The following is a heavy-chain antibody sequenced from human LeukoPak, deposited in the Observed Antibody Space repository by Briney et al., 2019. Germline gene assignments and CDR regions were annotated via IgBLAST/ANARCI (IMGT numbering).Heavy chain of an antibody. CDR3: ARGLWFGELLQDDAFDI. J-gene: IGHJ3*02. Sequence: SETLSLICTLSGGSITSGDNYWSWIRQPAGKGLEWIGRIYTSGSTNYNPSLKSRVTMSVDTSKNQFSLKLSSVTAADTAVYYCARGLWFGELLQDDAFDIWGQGTMVTVSS. CDR2: IYTSGST. D-gene: IGHD3-10*01. CDR1: GGSITSGDNY. V-gene: IGHV4-61*02.